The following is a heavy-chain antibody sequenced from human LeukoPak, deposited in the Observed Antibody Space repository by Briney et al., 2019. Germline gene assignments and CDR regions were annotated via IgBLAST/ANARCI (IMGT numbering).Heavy chain of an antibody. V-gene: IGHV3-74*01. J-gene: IGHJ3*01. CDR1: GFTFHNYP. D-gene: IGHD1-14*01. CDR2: INADGSTA. Sequence: GRSLRLSCAASGFTFHNYPMHWVRQAPGKGLEWVSLINADGSTATYADSVKGRFTISRDNARNTLSLQMNSLTIEDTAVYYCVVVVEPPDSDGFDVWGQGTMITVSS. CDR3: VVVVEPPDSDGFDV.